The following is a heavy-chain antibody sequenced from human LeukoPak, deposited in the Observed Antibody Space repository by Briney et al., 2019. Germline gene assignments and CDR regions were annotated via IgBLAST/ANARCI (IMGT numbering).Heavy chain of an antibody. Sequence: SETLSLTCAVYGGSFSGYYWSWIRQPPGKGLEWIGEINHSGSTNYNPSLKSRVTISVDTSKNQFSLKLSSVTAADTAVYYCARMRHYYGSGSYFRRKDNEFDYWGQGTLVTVSS. CDR1: GGSFSGYY. V-gene: IGHV4-34*01. J-gene: IGHJ4*02. CDR2: INHSGST. D-gene: IGHD3-10*01. CDR3: ARMRHYYGSGSYFRRKDNEFDY.